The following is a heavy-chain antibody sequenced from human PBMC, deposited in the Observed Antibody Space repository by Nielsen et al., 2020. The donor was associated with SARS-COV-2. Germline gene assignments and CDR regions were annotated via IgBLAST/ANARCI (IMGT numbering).Heavy chain of an antibody. CDR2: ISSSSSTI. V-gene: IGHV3-48*02. D-gene: IGHD3-10*01. J-gene: IGHJ6*02. CDR3: ARDAVRGPLYYYGMDV. CDR1: GFTFSSYS. Sequence: GESLKISCAASGFTFSSYSMNWVRQAPGKGLEWVSYISSSSSTIYYADSVKGRFTISRDNAKNSLYLQMNSLRDEDTAVYYCARDAVRGPLYYYGMDVWGQGTTVTVSS.